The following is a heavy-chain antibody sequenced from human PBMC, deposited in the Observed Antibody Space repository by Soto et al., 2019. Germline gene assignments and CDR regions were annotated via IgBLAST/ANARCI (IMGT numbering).Heavy chain of an antibody. CDR2: IYYSGST. V-gene: IGHV4-61*01. D-gene: IGHD6-19*01. J-gene: IGHJ5*02. CDR1: GGSVSSGSYY. Sequence: QVQLQESGPGLVKPSETLSLTCTVSGGSVSSGSYYWSWIRQPPGKGLEWIGYIYYSGSTNYNPSLKSRVTISVDTSKNQFSLKLSSVTAADTAVYYCARGEYSSGWGGWFDPWGQGTLVTVSS. CDR3: ARGEYSSGWGGWFDP.